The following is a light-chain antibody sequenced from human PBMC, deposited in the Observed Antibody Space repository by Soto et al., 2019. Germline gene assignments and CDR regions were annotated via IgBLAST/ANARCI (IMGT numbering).Light chain of an antibody. V-gene: IGLV1-40*01. CDR3: QSFDSSLSGHVV. CDR1: SSNIGAGYD. Sequence: QSVLTQPPSVSGAPGQRVTISCTGNSSNIGAGYDVHWYQQLPGTAPKLLIYGNNNRPSGVPDRFSGSKSGTSASLAITGLQAEDEADFYCQSFDSSLSGHVVFGGGTQLTVL. CDR2: GNN. J-gene: IGLJ2*01.